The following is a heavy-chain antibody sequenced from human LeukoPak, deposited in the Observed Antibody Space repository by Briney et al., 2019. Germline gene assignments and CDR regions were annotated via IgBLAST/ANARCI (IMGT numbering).Heavy chain of an antibody. CDR1: GFTFSSYG. J-gene: IGHJ4*02. Sequence: GGSLRLSCAASGFTFSSYGMHWVRQAPGKGLEWVAFIRYDGSNKYYADSVKGRFTISRDNSKNTLYLQMNSLRAEDTAVYYCARGEYHDFWSGYFVIWGQGTLVTVSS. D-gene: IGHD3-3*01. CDR3: ARGEYHDFWSGYFVI. V-gene: IGHV3-30*02. CDR2: IRYDGSNK.